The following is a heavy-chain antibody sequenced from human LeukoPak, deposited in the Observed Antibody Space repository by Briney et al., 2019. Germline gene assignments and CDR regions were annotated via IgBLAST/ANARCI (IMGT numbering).Heavy chain of an antibody. V-gene: IGHV1-18*01. Sequence: ASVKVSCKASGYTFTSYGISWVRQAPGQGLEWMGWISAYNGNTNYAQKLQGRVTMTTDTSTSTAYMELRSLRSDDTAVYYCARGTAARPNYYYYMDVWGKGTTVTVSS. D-gene: IGHD6-6*01. CDR3: ARGTAARPNYYYYMDV. J-gene: IGHJ6*03. CDR1: GYTFTSYG. CDR2: ISAYNGNT.